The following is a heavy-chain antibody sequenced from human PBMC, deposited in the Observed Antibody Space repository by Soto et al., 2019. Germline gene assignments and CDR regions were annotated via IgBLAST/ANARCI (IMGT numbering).Heavy chain of an antibody. CDR2: ISSTTNYI. J-gene: IGHJ4*02. Sequence: PGGSLRVSCAASGFTFTRYSMSWVRQAPGKGLEWVSSISSTTNYIYYGDSMKGRFTISRDNAKNSLYLEMNSLRAEDTAVYYCARESQDLTSNFDYWGQGTLVTVSS. CDR1: GFTFTRYS. CDR3: ARESQDLTSNFDY. V-gene: IGHV3-21*06.